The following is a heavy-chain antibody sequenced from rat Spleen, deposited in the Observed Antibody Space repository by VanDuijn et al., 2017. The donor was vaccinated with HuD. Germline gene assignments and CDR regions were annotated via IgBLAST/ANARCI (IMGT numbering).Heavy chain of an antibody. V-gene: IGHV5-25*01. D-gene: IGHD5-1*01. J-gene: IGHJ3*01. CDR3: ASRTGTWFAY. Sequence: EVQLVESGGGLVQPGRSLKLSCAASGFTFSNYDMAWVRQAPTKGLEWIASISTGGGNTYYRDSVKGRFTISRDTAESTLYLQMTSLRSEDTATYYCASRTGTWFAYWGQGTLVTVSS. CDR2: ISTGGGNT. CDR1: GFTFSNYD.